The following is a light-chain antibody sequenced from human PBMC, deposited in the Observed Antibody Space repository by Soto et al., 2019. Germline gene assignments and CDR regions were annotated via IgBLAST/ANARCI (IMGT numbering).Light chain of an antibody. CDR1: QSISYF. CDR2: TAS. V-gene: IGKV1-39*01. Sequence: DIQLTQSPSSLSASVGDRVTITCRASQSISYFLNWYQKKPGKDPTLLIYTASNLQDGVPSRFSGSGSGTDFTLTISSLEPEDFAIYYCQQGYRTPLSFGGGTKVEI. CDR3: QQGYRTPLS. J-gene: IGKJ4*01.